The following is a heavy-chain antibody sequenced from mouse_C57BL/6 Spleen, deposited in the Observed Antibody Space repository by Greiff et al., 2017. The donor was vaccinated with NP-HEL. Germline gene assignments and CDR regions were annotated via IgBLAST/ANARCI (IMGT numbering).Heavy chain of an antibody. Sequence: EVQLQQSGPELVKPGASVKMSCKASGYTFTDYNMHWVKQSPGKGLEWIGYIYPNNGGTSYNQKFKGKATLTVNKSSSTAYMELRSLTSEDSAVYDCAFPYYYDSSYAVLDYWGQGTTLTVSS. CDR1: GYTFTDYN. J-gene: IGHJ2*01. CDR2: IYPNNGGT. D-gene: IGHD1-1*01. V-gene: IGHV1-22*01. CDR3: AFPYYYDSSYAVLDY.